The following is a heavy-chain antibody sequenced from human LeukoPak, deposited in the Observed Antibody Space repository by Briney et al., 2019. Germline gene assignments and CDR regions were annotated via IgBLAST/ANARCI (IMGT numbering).Heavy chain of an antibody. CDR3: ARGRSSSSTGWFDP. V-gene: IGHV4-34*01. CDR2: INHSGST. CDR1: GGSFSGYY. J-gene: IGHJ5*02. Sequence: PSETLSLTCAVYGGSFSGYYWSWIRQPPGKGLEWIGEINHSGSTNYNPSLKSRVTISVDTSKKQFSLKLNSVTAADTAVYYCARGRSSSSTGWFDPWGQGTLVTVSS. D-gene: IGHD6-13*01.